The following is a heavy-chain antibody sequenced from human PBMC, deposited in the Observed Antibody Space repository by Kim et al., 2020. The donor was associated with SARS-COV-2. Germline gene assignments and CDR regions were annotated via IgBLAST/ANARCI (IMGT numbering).Heavy chain of an antibody. Sequence: ASVKVSCKASGYTFTSYGISWVRQAPGQGLEWMGWISAYNGNTNYAQKLQGRVTMTTDTSTSTAYMELRSLRSDDTAVYYCARDSVVVVPAAMGLNYFDYWGRGTLVGVS. CDR3: ARDSVVVVPAAMGLNYFDY. CDR2: ISAYNGNT. J-gene: IGHJ4*02. V-gene: IGHV1-18*01. D-gene: IGHD2-2*01. CDR1: GYTFTSYG.